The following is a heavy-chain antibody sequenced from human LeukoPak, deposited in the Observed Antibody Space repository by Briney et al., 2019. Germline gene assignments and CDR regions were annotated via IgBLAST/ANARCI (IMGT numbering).Heavy chain of an antibody. J-gene: IGHJ5*02. CDR1: GGSITSDY. CDR3: ARQGGRNWFDP. CDR2: IFTSGST. Sequence: PSETLSLTCTVVGGSITSDYWSWIRQPAGKGLEWIGRIFTSGSTAYNPSLKSRVTISVDTSENQFSLRLSSVTAADTALYYCARQGGRNWFDPWGRGTLVTVSS. V-gene: IGHV4-4*07.